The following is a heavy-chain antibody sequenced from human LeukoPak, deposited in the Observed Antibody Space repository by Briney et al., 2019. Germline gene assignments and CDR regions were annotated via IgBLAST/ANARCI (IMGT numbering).Heavy chain of an antibody. Sequence: GSLRLSCAASGFTFSSYSMNWVRQAPGKGLEWVSYISSTSSTIYYADSVKGGFTISRDNAKNSLYLQMSSLRDDDTALYYCARANGMDVWGQGTTVTVSS. V-gene: IGHV3-48*02. J-gene: IGHJ6*02. CDR1: GFTFSSYS. CDR2: ISSTSSTI. CDR3: ARANGMDV.